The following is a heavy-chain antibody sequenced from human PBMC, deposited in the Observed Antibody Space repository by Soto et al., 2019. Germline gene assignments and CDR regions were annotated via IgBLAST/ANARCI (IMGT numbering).Heavy chain of an antibody. CDR3: ARSIVVVTALDY. V-gene: IGHV1-3*05. CDR2: INAGNGNT. J-gene: IGHJ4*02. D-gene: IGHD2-21*02. CDR1: GYTFTSYA. Sequence: QVQLVQSGAEEKKPGASVKVSCKASGYTFTSYAMHWVRQAPGQRLEWMGWINAGNGNTKYSQKFQGRVTITRDTSASTAYMELSSRRSEDTAVYYCARSIVVVTALDYGGQGTLVTVSS.